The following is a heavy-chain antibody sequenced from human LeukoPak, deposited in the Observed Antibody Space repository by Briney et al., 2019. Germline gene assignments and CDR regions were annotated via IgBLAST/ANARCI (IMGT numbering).Heavy chain of an antibody. CDR2: IYTSGST. V-gene: IGHV4-4*07. D-gene: IGHD3-10*01. CDR3: AREAYHYGSGSYYFDY. CDR1: GGSISSYY. Sequence: SETLSLTCTFSGGSISSYYWSWIRQPAGKGLEWIGRIYTSGSTNYNPSLKSRVTMSADTSKNQFSLKLSSVTAADTAVYYCAREAYHYGSGSYYFDYWGQGILVTVSS. J-gene: IGHJ4*02.